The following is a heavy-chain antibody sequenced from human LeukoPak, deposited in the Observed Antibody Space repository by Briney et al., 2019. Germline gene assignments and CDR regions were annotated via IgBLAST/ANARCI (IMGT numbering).Heavy chain of an antibody. CDR1: GYTFTGYY. CDR3: ARGPRIAARPYYYYYMDV. CDR2: INPNSGGT. Sequence: ASVKVSCKASGYTFTGYYMHWVRQAPGQGLEWMGWINPNSGGTNYAQKFQGRVTMTRDTSISTAYMELSRLRSDDTAVYYCARGPRIAARPYYYYYMDVWGKGTTVTVSS. J-gene: IGHJ6*03. V-gene: IGHV1-2*02. D-gene: IGHD6-6*01.